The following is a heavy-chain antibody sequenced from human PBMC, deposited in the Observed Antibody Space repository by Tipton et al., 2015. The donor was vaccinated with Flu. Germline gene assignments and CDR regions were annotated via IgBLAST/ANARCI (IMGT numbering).Heavy chain of an antibody. CDR2: ITHVGNT. Sequence: TLSLTCDVYGGSFSTHYWSWIRQAPGKGLEWIGEITHVGNTNYNPSLKSRVTILIDASKNEFSLKVTSVTAADTAVYYCAAGSSWYTENHYHYYGMDVWDQVTTVTVS. V-gene: IGHV4-34*01. D-gene: IGHD6-13*01. CDR1: GGSFSTHY. CDR3: AAGSSWYTENHYHYYGMDV. J-gene: IGHJ6*02.